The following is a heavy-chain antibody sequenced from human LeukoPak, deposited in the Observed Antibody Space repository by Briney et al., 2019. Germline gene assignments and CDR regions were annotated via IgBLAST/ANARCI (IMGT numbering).Heavy chain of an antibody. CDR1: GGSISSSNW. CDR2: IYHSGST. V-gene: IGHV4-4*02. CDR3: ARGAKDYGDYVFDY. Sequence: SETLSLTCTVSGGSISSSNWWSWVRQPPGKGLEWIGEIYHSGSTNYNPSLKSRVTISVDKSKNQFSLKLSSVTAADTAVYYCARGAKDYGDYVFDYWGQGTLVTVSS. D-gene: IGHD4-17*01. J-gene: IGHJ4*02.